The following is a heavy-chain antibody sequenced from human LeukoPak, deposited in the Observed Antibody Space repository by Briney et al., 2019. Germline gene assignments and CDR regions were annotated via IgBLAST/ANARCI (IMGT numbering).Heavy chain of an antibody. CDR1: GFTFSDYY. CDR2: ISSSGSTI. Sequence: GGSLRLSCAASGFTFSDYYMSWIRQAPGKGLEWVSYISSSGSTIYYADSVKGRFTISRDNAKNSLYLQMNSLRAEDTAVYYCARDSNEYSDAFDIWGQGTMVTVSS. D-gene: IGHD4-11*01. V-gene: IGHV3-11*01. J-gene: IGHJ3*02. CDR3: ARDSNEYSDAFDI.